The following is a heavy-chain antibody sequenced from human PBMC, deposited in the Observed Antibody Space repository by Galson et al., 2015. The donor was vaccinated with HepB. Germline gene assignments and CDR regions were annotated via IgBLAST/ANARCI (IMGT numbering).Heavy chain of an antibody. J-gene: IGHJ4*02. CDR2: ISSGSNYI. CDR3: VRDPPLGTPLDY. CDR1: GFTFSSYS. D-gene: IGHD3-16*01. V-gene: IGHV3-21*01. Sequence: SLRLSCAASGFTFSSYSMNWVRQAPGKGLEWVSSISSGSNYIYYADSVKGRFTISRDDAQNSLYLQMNSLRAEDTAVYYCVRDPPLGTPLDYWGQGTLVTVSS.